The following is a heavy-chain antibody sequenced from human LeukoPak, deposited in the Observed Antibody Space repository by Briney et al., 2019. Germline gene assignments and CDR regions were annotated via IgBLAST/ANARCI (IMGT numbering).Heavy chain of an antibody. J-gene: IGHJ2*01. Sequence: ASVKVSCKASGYTFTSYGVSWVRQAPGQGLEWMAWISASSGNTNYAQSFQGRVTLTTDTSTSTAYMELRSLTSDDTAVYYCARDLDWIFDLWGRGTLVTVSS. V-gene: IGHV1-18*01. CDR3: ARDLDWIFDL. CDR2: ISASSGNT. CDR1: GYTFTSYG. D-gene: IGHD3-9*01.